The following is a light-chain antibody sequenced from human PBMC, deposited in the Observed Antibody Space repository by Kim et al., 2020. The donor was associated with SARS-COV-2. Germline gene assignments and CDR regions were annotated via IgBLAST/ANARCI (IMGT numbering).Light chain of an antibody. CDR1: SGHGSYA. Sequence: AAVKLACTLSSGHGSYALAGHQQQPEKGPRYLMKLNTDGSHSKGDGSPDRFSGSSSGAERYLTISSLQSEDEADYYCQTWGTGIVVFGGGTQLTVL. CDR2: LNTDGSH. J-gene: IGLJ2*01. V-gene: IGLV4-69*01. CDR3: QTWGTGIVV.